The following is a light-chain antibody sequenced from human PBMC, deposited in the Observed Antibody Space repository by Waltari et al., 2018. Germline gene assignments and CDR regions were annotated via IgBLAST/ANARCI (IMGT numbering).Light chain of an antibody. CDR3: QQANSFPRT. Sequence: DIQMTQSPSSVSASVGERITITCRASQAGSTWLAWYQQKPGKAPKLLIYGASRLQSGVPSRFSGSGSGTDFTLTISSLQPEDFATYYCQQANSFPRTFGQGTKIEIK. J-gene: IGKJ2*01. CDR2: GAS. CDR1: QAGSTW. V-gene: IGKV1-12*01.